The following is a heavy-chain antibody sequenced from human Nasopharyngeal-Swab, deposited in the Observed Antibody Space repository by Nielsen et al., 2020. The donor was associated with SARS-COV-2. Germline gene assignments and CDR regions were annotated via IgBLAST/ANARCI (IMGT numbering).Heavy chain of an antibody. J-gene: IGHJ4*02. CDR2: ISSSSSTI. V-gene: IGHV3-48*02. CDR1: GFTFSSYS. CDR3: ARGSTTSDDFWSGYYTRALFDY. Sequence: GESLKISCSASGFTFSSYSMNWVRQAPGKGLEWVSYISSSSSTIYYADSVKGRFTISRDNAKNSLYLQMNSLRDEDTDVYYCARGSTTSDDFWSGYYTRALFDYWGQGTLVTVSS. D-gene: IGHD3-3*01.